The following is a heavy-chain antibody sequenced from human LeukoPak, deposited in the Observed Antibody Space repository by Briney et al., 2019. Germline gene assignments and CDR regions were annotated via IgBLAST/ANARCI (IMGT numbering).Heavy chain of an antibody. J-gene: IGHJ4*02. CDR2: INPNSGGT. CDR1: GYTFTGYY. V-gene: IGHV1-2*02. Sequence: GASVKVSCKASGYTFTGYYMHWVRQAPGQGLEWMGWINPNSGGTNYAQKFQGRVTMTRDTSISTAYMELSRLRSDDTAVYYCARESPVGIQLWYDYWGQGTLVTVSS. CDR3: ARESPVGIQLWYDY. D-gene: IGHD5-18*01.